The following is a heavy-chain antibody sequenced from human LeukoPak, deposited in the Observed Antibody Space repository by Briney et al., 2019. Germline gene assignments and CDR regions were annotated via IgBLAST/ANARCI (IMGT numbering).Heavy chain of an antibody. V-gene: IGHV4-34*01. Sequence: SETLSLTCAVYGGSFSGYYWSWIRQPPGKGLEWIGEINHSGSTSYNPSLKSRVTISVDTSKNQFSLKLSSVTAADTAVYYCARGTIVGARFDYWGQGTLVTVSS. D-gene: IGHD1-26*01. CDR1: GGSFSGYY. CDR2: INHSGST. J-gene: IGHJ4*02. CDR3: ARGTIVGARFDY.